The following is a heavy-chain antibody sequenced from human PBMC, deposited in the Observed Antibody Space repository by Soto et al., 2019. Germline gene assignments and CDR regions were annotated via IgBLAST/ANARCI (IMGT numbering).Heavy chain of an antibody. D-gene: IGHD3-10*01. CDR1: GYTFTSYY. CDR3: ARDRRGSITMVRGGVYYYYGMDA. V-gene: IGHV1-46*01. CDR2: INPRGGST. Sequence: ASVKVSCKASGYTFTSYYMHWVRQAPGQGLEWMGIINPRGGSTSYAQKFQGRVTMTRDTSTSTVYMELSSLRSEDTAVYYCARDRRGSITMVRGGVYYYYGMDAWGQGTTVTVSS. J-gene: IGHJ6*02.